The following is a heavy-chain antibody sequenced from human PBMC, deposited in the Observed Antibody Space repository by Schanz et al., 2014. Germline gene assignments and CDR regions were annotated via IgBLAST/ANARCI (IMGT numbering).Heavy chain of an antibody. Sequence: VQLVESGGGLVKPGGSLRLSCAASGFTFTNYAMSWVRQAPGKGLEWVSLISDSGDTAYYADSVKGRFTISRDNSKSTLYLQMNSLRAEDTAVYYCAKDGPGGSGSYSADGGMDVWGQGTTVTVSS. CDR1: GFTFTNYA. CDR3: AKDGPGGSGSYSADGGMDV. J-gene: IGHJ6*02. CDR2: ISDSGDTA. D-gene: IGHD3-10*01. V-gene: IGHV3-23*04.